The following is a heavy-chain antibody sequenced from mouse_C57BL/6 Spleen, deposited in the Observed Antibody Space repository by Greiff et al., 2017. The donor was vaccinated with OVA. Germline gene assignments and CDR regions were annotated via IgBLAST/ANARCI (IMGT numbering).Heavy chain of an antibody. CDR2: INPSSGYT. J-gene: IGHJ2*01. V-gene: IGHV1-4*01. CDR3: ARWTTVVADY. Sequence: QVQLKESGAELARPGASVKMSCKASGYTFTSYTMHWVKQRPGQGLEWIGYINPSSGYTKYNQKFKDKATLTADKSSSTAYMQLCSLTSEDSAVYYCARWTTVVADYWGQGTTLTVSS. D-gene: IGHD1-1*01. CDR1: GYTFTSYT.